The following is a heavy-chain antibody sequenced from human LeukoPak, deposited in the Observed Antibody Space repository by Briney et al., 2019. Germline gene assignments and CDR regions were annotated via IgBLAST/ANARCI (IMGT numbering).Heavy chain of an antibody. CDR2: ISVGDDSN. D-gene: IGHD1-26*01. V-gene: IGHV3-23*01. J-gene: IGHJ4*02. CDR3: AKATEL. CDR1: RFTFSSYA. Sequence: GSLRLSFAASRFTFSSYAMSWGRQAPGKGQEWGSAISVGDDSNYYADSVKGRFTIPRDNSKNTLYLQMNSLRVEDTAVYYCAKATELGGQGTLVTVSS.